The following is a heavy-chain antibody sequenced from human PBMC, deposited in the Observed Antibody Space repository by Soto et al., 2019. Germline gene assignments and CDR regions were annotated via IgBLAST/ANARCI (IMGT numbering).Heavy chain of an antibody. D-gene: IGHD2-21*02. V-gene: IGHV3-33*01. CDR3: ARDPGRRVVVTATTYNYFDLDV. J-gene: IGHJ6*02. CDR2: IWYDGSNK. Sequence: GGSLRLSCAASGFTFSSYGMHWVRQAPGKGLEWVAVIWYDGSNKYYADSMKGRFTVSRDNSENTLYLQMNSLRAEDTAGCYCARDPGRRVVVTATTYNYFDLDVWGQGTTVTVSS. CDR1: GFTFSSYG.